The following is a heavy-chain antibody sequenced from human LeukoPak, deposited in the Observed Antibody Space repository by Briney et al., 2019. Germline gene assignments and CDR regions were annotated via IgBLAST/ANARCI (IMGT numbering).Heavy chain of an antibody. CDR3: ARDRVTSRGY. Sequence: SGGSLRLSCAASGFTFSSYSMNWVRQAPGKGLEWVSYISSSSSTIYYADSVKGRFTISRDNAKNSLYLQMNSLRAEDTAVYYCARDRVTSRGYWGQGTLVTVSS. CDR2: ISSSSSTI. J-gene: IGHJ4*02. D-gene: IGHD2-21*02. V-gene: IGHV3-48*01. CDR1: GFTFSSYS.